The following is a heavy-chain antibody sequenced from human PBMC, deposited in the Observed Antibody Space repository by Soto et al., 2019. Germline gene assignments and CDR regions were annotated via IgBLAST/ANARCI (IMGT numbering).Heavy chain of an antibody. D-gene: IGHD3-9*01. Sequence: HPGGSLSLSCAASGFTFTTYWMHWVRQAPGKGLVWVSRINGDGSSTTYADSVKGRFTISRDNAKNTLYLQMNSLRAEDTAVYYCARDDVLIDYWGQGTLVTVSS. CDR2: INGDGSST. J-gene: IGHJ4*02. CDR1: GFTFTTYW. CDR3: ARDDVLIDY. V-gene: IGHV3-74*03.